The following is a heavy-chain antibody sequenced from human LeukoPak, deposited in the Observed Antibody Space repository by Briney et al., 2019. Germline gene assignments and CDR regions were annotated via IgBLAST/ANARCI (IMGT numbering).Heavy chain of an antibody. Sequence: SETLSLTCAVSGYSISSGYYWGWIRQPPGKGLEWIGSIYRSGSTYCNPSLKSRVTISVDTSKNQFSLKLSSVTAADTAVYYCAREGAYDLPCYWGQGTLVTVSS. CDR2: IYRSGST. V-gene: IGHV4-38-2*02. D-gene: IGHD3-16*01. J-gene: IGHJ4*02. CDR3: AREGAYDLPCY. CDR1: GYSISSGYY.